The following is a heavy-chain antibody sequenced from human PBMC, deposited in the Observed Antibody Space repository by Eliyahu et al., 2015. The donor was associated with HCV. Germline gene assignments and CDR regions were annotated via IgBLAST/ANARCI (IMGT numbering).Heavy chain of an antibody. J-gene: IGHJ4*02. CDR1: GFTFSHAW. D-gene: IGHD4-11*01. V-gene: IGHV3-15*01. CDR2: IKTKSEGGTT. CDR3: TTVDSTYGGLIDY. Sequence: EVQLVESXGDLVKPGDSLRLSCRXSGFTFSHAWMSWVRQAPGKGLEWVGRIKTKSEGGTTDYAAPVKGRFTISRDDSKNTLYLQMNRLKTEDTAVYYCTTVDSTYGGLIDYWGQGTLVSVSS.